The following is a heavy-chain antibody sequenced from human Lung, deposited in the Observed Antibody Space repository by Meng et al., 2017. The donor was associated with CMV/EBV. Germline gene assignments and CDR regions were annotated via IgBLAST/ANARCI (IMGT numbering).Heavy chain of an antibody. Sequence: GGSLRLSCVASGFTLSNYAMHWVRQAPGKGLEWVAFLSYDENTKYYADSVKGRFTISRDISKNTLFLQMNSLRPEDTALYYCERDDYSNFPFDYWDQETLVTVSS. J-gene: IGHJ4*02. D-gene: IGHD4-11*01. V-gene: IGHV3-30*04. CDR2: LSYDENTK. CDR3: ERDDYSNFPFDY. CDR1: GFTLSNYA.